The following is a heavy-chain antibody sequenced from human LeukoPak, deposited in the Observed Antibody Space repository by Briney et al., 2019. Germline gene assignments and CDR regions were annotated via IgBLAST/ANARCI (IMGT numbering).Heavy chain of an antibody. Sequence: PGGSLRLSCAASGFTFSSYAMSWVRQAPGKGLEWVSAIRASGGTAYYADSVKGRFTISGGNSKNTLYLQMNSLRAEDTAVYYCAKLQWGRHDTFDIWGQGIMVTVSS. V-gene: IGHV3-23*01. CDR3: AKLQWGRHDTFDI. J-gene: IGHJ3*02. CDR2: IRASGGTA. D-gene: IGHD3-16*01. CDR1: GFTFSSYA.